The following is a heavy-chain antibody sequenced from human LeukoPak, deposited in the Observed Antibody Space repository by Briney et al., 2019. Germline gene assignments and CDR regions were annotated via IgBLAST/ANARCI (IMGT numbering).Heavy chain of an antibody. CDR1: GYTFTNNY. CDR2: IYPRDGST. J-gene: IGHJ4*02. V-gene: IGHV1-46*01. CDR3: ARDQEGFDY. Sequence: ASVKVSCKASGYTFTNNYLHWVRQTPGQGLEWMGMIYPRDGSTSYAQNFQGRVTVTRDTSTTTVHMELRGLRSEDTAVYYCARDQEGFDYWGQGTVVTVSS.